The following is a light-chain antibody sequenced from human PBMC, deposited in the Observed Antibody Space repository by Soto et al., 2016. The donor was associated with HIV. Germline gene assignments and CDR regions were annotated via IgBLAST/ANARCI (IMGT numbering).Light chain of an antibody. Sequence: DIQMTQSPSAMSASVGDRVTITCRASQGISNYLAWFQQKPGKVPKRLIYACSPVCKVGSHQGFSGSGSGTEFTLTISSLQPEDFATYYCLQHNSYPYTFGQGTKAGD. V-gene: IGKV1-17*03. J-gene: IGKJ2*01. CDR2: ACSP. CDR1: QGISNY. CDR3: LQHNSYPYT.